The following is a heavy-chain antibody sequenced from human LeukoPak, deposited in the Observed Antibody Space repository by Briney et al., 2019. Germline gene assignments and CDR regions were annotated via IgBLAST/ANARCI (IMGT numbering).Heavy chain of an antibody. CDR3: ARIGYSSSSLDY. D-gene: IGHD6-13*01. Sequence: PGGSLRLSCAGSGFTFINYWMTWVRQAPGKGLEWVANIKQDGSQIYYVDSVKGRLTISRDNAKNSLYLQVNSLRVEDTAVYFCARIGYSSSSLDYWGQGTPVTVSS. V-gene: IGHV3-7*01. J-gene: IGHJ4*02. CDR2: IKQDGSQI. CDR1: GFTFINYW.